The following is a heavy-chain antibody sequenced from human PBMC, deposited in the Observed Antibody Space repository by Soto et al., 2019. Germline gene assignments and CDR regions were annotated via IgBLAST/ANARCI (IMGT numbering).Heavy chain of an antibody. Sequence: PSETLSLTCAVYGGSFRGYYWSWIRQPPGKGLEWIGEINHSGSTNYNPSLKSRVTISVDTSKNQFSLKLSSVTAADTAVYYCARAYEILTGYPQTQFDYWGQGTLVTVSS. CDR2: INHSGST. CDR1: GGSFRGYY. J-gene: IGHJ4*02. D-gene: IGHD3-9*01. CDR3: ARAYEILTGYPQTQFDY. V-gene: IGHV4-34*01.